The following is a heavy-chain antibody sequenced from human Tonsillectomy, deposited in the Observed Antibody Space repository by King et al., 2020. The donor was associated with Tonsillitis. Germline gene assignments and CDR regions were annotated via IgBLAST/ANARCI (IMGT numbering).Heavy chain of an antibody. CDR3: ASDDYVCGSYRY. CDR2: IYTSGST. V-gene: IGHV4-4*07. D-gene: IGHD3-16*02. Sequence: QLQESGPGLVKPSETLSLTCTVSGGSINNYYWSWLRQPAGKGLEWIGRIYTSGSTNYNPSLKSRVTMSVATSKNQFSLKLSSVTAADTAVYYCASDDYVCGSYRYWGQGTLVTVSS. J-gene: IGHJ4*02. CDR1: GGSINNYY.